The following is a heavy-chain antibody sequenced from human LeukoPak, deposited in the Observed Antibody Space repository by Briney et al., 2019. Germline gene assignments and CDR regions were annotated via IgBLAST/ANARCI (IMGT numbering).Heavy chain of an antibody. D-gene: IGHD1-1*01. CDR1: GGTFDNSA. CDR2: IIPILNIP. V-gene: IGHV1-69*04. Sequence: GASVKVSCKASGGTFDNSAINWVRQAPGQGLEWMGRIIPILNIPNYAQKLQGRVTIAADKSTSPAYMELSSASSDDTAVSYCAREKMEVGYYGLDVWGQGTTVTVSS. J-gene: IGHJ6*02. CDR3: AREKMEVGYYGLDV.